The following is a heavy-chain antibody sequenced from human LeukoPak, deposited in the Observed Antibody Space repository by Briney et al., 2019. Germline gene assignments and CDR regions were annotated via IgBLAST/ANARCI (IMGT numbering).Heavy chain of an antibody. Sequence: GGSLRLSCAASGFTFSSYGMPWVRQAPGKGLEWVAVISYDGSNKYYADSVKGRFTISRDNSKNTLYLQMNSLRAEDTAVYYCAKDHIAAVGEFHYFDYWGQGTLVTVSS. CDR3: AKDHIAAVGEFHYFDY. J-gene: IGHJ4*02. CDR1: GFTFSSYG. D-gene: IGHD6-13*01. V-gene: IGHV3-30*18. CDR2: ISYDGSNK.